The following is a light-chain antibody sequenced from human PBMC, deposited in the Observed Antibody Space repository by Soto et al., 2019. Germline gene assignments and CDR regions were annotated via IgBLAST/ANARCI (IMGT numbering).Light chain of an antibody. CDR1: QSVSNSY. Sequence: EIVLTQSPGTLSLSPGERSTLXXRASQSVSNSYLAWYQQKPGQAPXVLIYGASNRATGIPDRLSGSGSGTDFTLTISRLEPEDFAVYYCQQYGSSGTFGQGTKVDIK. J-gene: IGKJ1*01. V-gene: IGKV3-20*01. CDR2: GAS. CDR3: QQYGSSGT.